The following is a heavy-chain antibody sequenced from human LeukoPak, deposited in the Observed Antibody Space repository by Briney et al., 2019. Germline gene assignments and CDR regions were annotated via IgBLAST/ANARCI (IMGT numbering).Heavy chain of an antibody. J-gene: IGHJ4*02. V-gene: IGHV3-73*01. CDR1: GFTFSGSP. Sequence: GGSLRLSCVASGFTFSGSPMHWVRQASGKGLEWIGRIRMKSTSYDAAYAASVKGRFTISRDDSKSTTYLQMNSLKTEDTAMYYCAREGYGATGCYTNDYWGQGTLVTVSS. D-gene: IGHD4/OR15-4a*01. CDR3: AREGYGATGCYTNDY. CDR2: IRMKSTSYDA.